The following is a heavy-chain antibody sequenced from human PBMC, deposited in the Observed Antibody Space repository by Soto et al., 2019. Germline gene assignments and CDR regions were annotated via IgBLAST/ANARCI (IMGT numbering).Heavy chain of an antibody. CDR1: GYTFTNNA. D-gene: IGHD2-2*01. V-gene: IGHV1-3*01. CDR2: INAGNGNT. CDR3: ARAGYCSSTSCSDAFDI. J-gene: IGHJ3*02. Sequence: QVQFVQSGAELKKPGASVKVSCKASGYTFTNNAMHWVRQAPGQRLEWMGWINAGNGNTKYSQKFQGRVTITRDTSARTAYVELTSLRSDDTAVYYCARAGYCSSTSCSDAFDIWGQGTLVTVSS.